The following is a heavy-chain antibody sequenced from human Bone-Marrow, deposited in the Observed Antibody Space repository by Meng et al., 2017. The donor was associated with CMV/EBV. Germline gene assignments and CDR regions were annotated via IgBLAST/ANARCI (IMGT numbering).Heavy chain of an antibody. V-gene: IGHV3-69-1*02. Sequence: GESLKISCAASGFTFSDYYMNWVRQAPGKGLEWVSSISSSSTIYYADSVKGRFTISRDNAKNSLYLQMNSLRAEDTAVYYCARDRPHCSSTSCASSSYYYYGMDVWGQGTTVTGSS. D-gene: IGHD2-2*01. CDR3: ARDRPHCSSTSCASSSYYYYGMDV. CDR2: ISSSSTI. J-gene: IGHJ6*01. CDR1: GFTFSDYY.